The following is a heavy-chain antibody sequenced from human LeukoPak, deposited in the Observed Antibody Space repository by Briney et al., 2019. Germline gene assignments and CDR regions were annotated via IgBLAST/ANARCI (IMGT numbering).Heavy chain of an antibody. Sequence: ASVRVSCTASGYTFYRFGISWVRQAPGQGLEWWWGSNPYNGKTIFVEKFEGRVTMTTDTSTSTVYMELTRRKPDDTAVYFCARDTPQHLKRFDYWGQGTLVTVSS. CDR3: ARDTPQHLKRFDY. D-gene: IGHD6-25*01. CDR2: SNPYNGKT. J-gene: IGHJ4*02. CDR1: GYTFYRFG. V-gene: IGHV1-18*01.